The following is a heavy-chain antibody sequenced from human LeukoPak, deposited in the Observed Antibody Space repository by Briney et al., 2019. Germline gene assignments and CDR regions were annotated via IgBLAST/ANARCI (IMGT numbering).Heavy chain of an antibody. D-gene: IGHD2-15*01. CDR2: ISYTGST. J-gene: IGHJ4*02. V-gene: IGHV4-31*03. CDR1: GASINSAGYY. Sequence: SETLSLTCTVSGASINSAGYYWSWIRQLPGKGLEWIGYISYTGSTYYNPSLKSRVIISVDTSKDQFSLKLSSVTAADTAVYYCASGYCSGGSCYLIYWGQGTLVTVSS. CDR3: ASGYCSGGSCYLIY.